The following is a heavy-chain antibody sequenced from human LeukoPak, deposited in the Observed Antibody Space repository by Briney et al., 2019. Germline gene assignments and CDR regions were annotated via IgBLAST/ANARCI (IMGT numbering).Heavy chain of an antibody. J-gene: IGHJ4*02. CDR3: ASVGATRDY. CDR1: GGSFSGYY. V-gene: IGHV4-34*01. CDR2: INHSGST. D-gene: IGHD1-26*01. Sequence: SETLSLTCAVYGGSFSGYYWSWIRQPPGKGLEWIGEINHSGSTNYNPSLKSRVTMSVDTSKNQFSLKLSSVTAADTAVYYCASVGATRDYWGQGTLVTVSS.